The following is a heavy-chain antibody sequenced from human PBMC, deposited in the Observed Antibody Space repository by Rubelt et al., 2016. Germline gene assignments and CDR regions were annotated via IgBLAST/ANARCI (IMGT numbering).Heavy chain of an antibody. Sequence: QVQLVQSGAEVKKPGASVKVSCTASGYTFTNYGFSWVRQAPGQGLEWMGWISAYNGNKSYAQKLQGRVTMTTDTSTSTASRGRRSLRSDDTAVYYCAGDDDRGATYYYGMDVWGQGTTVTVSS. J-gene: IGHJ6*02. V-gene: IGHV1-18*01. CDR1: GYTFTNYG. CDR3: AGDDDRGATYYYGMDV. D-gene: IGHD1-1*01. CDR2: ISAYNGNK.